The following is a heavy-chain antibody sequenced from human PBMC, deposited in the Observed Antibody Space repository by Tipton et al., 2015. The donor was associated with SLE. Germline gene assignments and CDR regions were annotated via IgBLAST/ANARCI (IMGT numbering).Heavy chain of an antibody. J-gene: IGHJ2*01. Sequence: TLSLTCSVSGGSISRRNYYWGWIRQPPGKGLEWIGYIYYSGSTHYNPSLKSRVTISVDTSKNQFSLRLTSVTAADTAVYYCARTYSVSYWYFDLWGRGTLVTVSS. CDR1: GGSISRRNYY. CDR3: ARTYSVSYWYFDL. D-gene: IGHD1-26*01. V-gene: IGHV4-61*05. CDR2: IYYSGST.